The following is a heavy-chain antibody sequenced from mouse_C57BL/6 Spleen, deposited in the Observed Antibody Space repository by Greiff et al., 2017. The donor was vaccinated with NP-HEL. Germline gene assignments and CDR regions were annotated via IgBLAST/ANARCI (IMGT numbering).Heavy chain of an antibody. CDR2: IDPETGGT. V-gene: IGHV1-15*01. Sequence: VQESGAELVRPGASVTLSCKASGYTFTDYEMHWVKQTPVHGLEWIGAIDPETGGTAYNQKFKGKAILTADKSSSTAYMELRSLTSEDSAVYYCTKNGYFDYFDYWGQGTTLTVSS. J-gene: IGHJ2*01. CDR1: GYTFTDYE. CDR3: TKNGYFDYFDY. D-gene: IGHD2-3*01.